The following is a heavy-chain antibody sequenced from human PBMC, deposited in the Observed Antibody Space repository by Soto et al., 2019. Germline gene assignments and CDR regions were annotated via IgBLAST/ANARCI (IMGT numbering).Heavy chain of an antibody. J-gene: IGHJ4*02. CDR3: ARHTLYGNFYATNFDY. Sequence: PGESLQISCKASGYIFSDYWISCVRQMPGKGLEWMGRVDPGDSYATYSPSFQGHVTISTDRSVDTAYLQWSSLKASDTAMYFCARHTLYGNFYATNFDYWGKGTQVTVSS. CDR2: VDPGDSYA. V-gene: IGHV5-10-1*01. D-gene: IGHD2-8*01. CDR1: GYIFSDYW.